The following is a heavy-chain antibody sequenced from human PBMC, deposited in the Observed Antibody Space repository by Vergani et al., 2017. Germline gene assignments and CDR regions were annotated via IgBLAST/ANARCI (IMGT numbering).Heavy chain of an antibody. V-gene: IGHV3-30*01. CDR2: ISYAGSNK. D-gene: IGHD2-2*01. CDR3: ARDCSTSDNGGYYYYYGMDV. CDR1: GFTFSSYA. J-gene: IGHJ6*02. Sequence: QVQLVESGGGVVQPGRSLRLSCAASGFTFSSYAMHWVRQAPGKGLEWVAVISYAGSNKYYADSVKGRFTISRDNSKNTLYLQMNSLRAEDTAVYYCARDCSTSDNGGYYYYYGMDVWGQGTTVTVSS.